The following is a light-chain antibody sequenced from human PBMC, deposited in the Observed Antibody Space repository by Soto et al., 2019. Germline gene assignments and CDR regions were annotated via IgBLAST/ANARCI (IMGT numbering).Light chain of an antibody. CDR2: GAS. CDR3: QQYNNWWT. Sequence: EIVMTQSAATVSVSPGERATLSCRASQSVSSNLAWYQQKPGQAPRLLIYGASTRATGIPARFSGSGSGTEFTLTISSLQSEDFAVYYCQQYNNWWTFGQGTKVDIK. J-gene: IGKJ1*01. V-gene: IGKV3-15*01. CDR1: QSVSSN.